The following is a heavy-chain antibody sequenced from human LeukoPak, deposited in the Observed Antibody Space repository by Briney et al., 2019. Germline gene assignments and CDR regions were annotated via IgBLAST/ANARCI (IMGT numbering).Heavy chain of an antibody. V-gene: IGHV3-33*01. Sequence: GGSLRLSCAASGFTFSTYGMHWVRQAPGKGLEWVSDIWYNGNTYYADSVKGRFTISRDNSKSTLYLQMNSLRAEDTAVYYCAREEGVDGTSGINNWGQGTLAIVSS. D-gene: IGHD4-23*01. CDR1: GFTFSTYG. CDR2: IWYNGNT. CDR3: AREEGVDGTSGINN. J-gene: IGHJ4*02.